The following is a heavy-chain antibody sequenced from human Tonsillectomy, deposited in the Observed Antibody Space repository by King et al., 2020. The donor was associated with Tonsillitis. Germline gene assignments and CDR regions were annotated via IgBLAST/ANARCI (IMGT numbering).Heavy chain of an antibody. CDR3: AKDSKSQIRLGELSCDY. J-gene: IGHJ4*02. CDR1: GFTFDDYA. Sequence: VQLVESGGGVVQPGGSLRLSCAASGFTFDDYAMHWVRQAPGKGLEWVSLISGDGGSTYYADSVKGRFTISRDNSKNSLYLQMNSLRTEDTALYYCAKDSKSQIRLGELSCDYWGQGTLVTVSS. V-gene: IGHV3-43*02. CDR2: ISGDGGST. D-gene: IGHD3-16*02.